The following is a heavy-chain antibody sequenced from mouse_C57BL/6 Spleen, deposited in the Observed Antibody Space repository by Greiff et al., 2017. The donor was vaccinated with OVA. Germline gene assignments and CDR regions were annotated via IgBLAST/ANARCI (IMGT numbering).Heavy chain of an antibody. CDR1: GFTFSDYY. J-gene: IGHJ2*01. CDR2: ISNGGGST. D-gene: IGHD1-1*01. V-gene: IGHV5-12*01. Sequence: EVMLVESGGGLVQPGGSLKLSCAASGFTFSDYYMYWVRQTPEKRLEWVAYISNGGGSTYYTDTVKGRFTISRDNAKNTLYLQMRLRKSEDTAMYYCARQERYGSSFDYWGKGTTLTVAS. CDR3: ARQERYGSSFDY.